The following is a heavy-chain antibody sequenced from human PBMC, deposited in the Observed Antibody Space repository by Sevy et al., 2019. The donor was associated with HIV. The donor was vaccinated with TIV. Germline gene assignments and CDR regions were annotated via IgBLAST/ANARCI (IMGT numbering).Heavy chain of an antibody. Sequence: GGSLRLSCAASGFIFSSYWMSWVRQAPGKGLEWVASINQDGSEKYYVDSVKGRFTISRDNAKNSLYLQMNSLRAEDTAVYYCARSRGGSYFTYYFDYWGQGTLVTVSS. CDR1: GFIFSSYW. J-gene: IGHJ4*02. CDR2: INQDGSEK. D-gene: IGHD1-26*01. CDR3: ARSRGGSYFTYYFDY. V-gene: IGHV3-7*01.